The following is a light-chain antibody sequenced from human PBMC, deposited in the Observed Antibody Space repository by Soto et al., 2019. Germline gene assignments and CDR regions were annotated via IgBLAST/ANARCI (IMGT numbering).Light chain of an antibody. V-gene: IGKV3-20*01. CDR1: QSVNNNY. Sequence: EIVLTQSPGTLSLSPGERATLSCRASQSVNNNYLAWFQQKPGQAPRLLVYGASSRATGIPDRFSGSGSGTDFTLTISILEPEDFAVYYCQQYAISPRTLGQGTNLEMK. CDR2: GAS. J-gene: IGKJ2*01. CDR3: QQYAISPRT.